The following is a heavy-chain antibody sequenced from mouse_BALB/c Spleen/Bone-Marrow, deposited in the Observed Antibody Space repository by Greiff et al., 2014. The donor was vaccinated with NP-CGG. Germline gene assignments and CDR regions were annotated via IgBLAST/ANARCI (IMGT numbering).Heavy chain of an antibody. J-gene: IGHJ1*01. V-gene: IGHV2-9*02. CDR1: GVSLTSYG. Sequence: VQLQQSGPGLVAPSQSLSITCTVSGVSLTSYGVHWVRQPPGKGLEWLGVMWAGGSTNYNSALMSRLSISKDNSKSQVFLKMNSLQTDDTAMYYCARDPIYYDYDWYFDVWGAGTTVTVSS. D-gene: IGHD2-4*01. CDR3: ARDPIYYDYDWYFDV. CDR2: MWAGGST.